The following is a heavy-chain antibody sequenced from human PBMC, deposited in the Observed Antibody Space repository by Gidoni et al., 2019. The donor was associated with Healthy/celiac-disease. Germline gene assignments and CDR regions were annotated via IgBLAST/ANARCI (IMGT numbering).Heavy chain of an antibody. CDR3: AGTWPGSGGYSDAFDI. J-gene: IGHJ3*02. CDR2: LSAYKRNT. V-gene: IGHV1-18*01. CDR1: RYTFTSYG. D-gene: IGHD1-26*01. Sequence: QVQLVPSGAEVKKPGASAKVSSKASRYTFTSYGIRWVRQAPGQGRWWLGWLSAYKRNTNYAQRLQGGVTMATDTSTSTAYMGLRGLRSEDTAVYYCAGTWPGSGGYSDAFDIWGKGTMVTVSS.